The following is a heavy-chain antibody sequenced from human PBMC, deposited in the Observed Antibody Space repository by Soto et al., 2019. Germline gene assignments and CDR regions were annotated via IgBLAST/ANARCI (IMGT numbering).Heavy chain of an antibody. CDR3: ARGTAAGTGHYYYYGMDV. CDR2: INHSGST. Sequence: PSETLSLTCAVYGGSFSGYCWSWIRQPPGKGLEWIGEINHSGSTNYNPSLKSRVTISVDTSKNQFSLKLSSVTAADTAVYYCARGTAAGTGHYYYYGMDVWGQGTTVTVSS. D-gene: IGHD6-13*01. CDR1: GGSFSGYC. J-gene: IGHJ6*02. V-gene: IGHV4-34*01.